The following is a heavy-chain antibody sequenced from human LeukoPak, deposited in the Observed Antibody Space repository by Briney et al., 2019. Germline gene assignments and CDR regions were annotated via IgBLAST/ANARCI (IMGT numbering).Heavy chain of an antibody. D-gene: IGHD3/OR15-3a*01. Sequence: SETLSLTCTVSGGSISTYYWSWIRQPPGKGLEWIGYIYYSGSTNYNPSLKSRVTISVDTSKNQFSLKLSSVTAADTAVYYCARGDSWDAFDIWGQGTMVTVSS. CDR1: GGSISTYY. CDR2: IYYSGST. V-gene: IGHV4-59*01. J-gene: IGHJ3*02. CDR3: ARGDSWDAFDI.